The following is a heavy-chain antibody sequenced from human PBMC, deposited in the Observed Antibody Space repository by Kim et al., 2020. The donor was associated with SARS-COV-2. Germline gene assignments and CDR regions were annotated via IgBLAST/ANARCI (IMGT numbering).Heavy chain of an antibody. Sequence: SETLSLTCTVSGGSISSSSYYCGWIRQPPGKGLEWIGSMYYSGSTNYNPSLKSPVTISVDTSKNQFSLKLRSVTAADTAVYYCARQGIRGSSWYLGAFDIWGQGTMVTVSS. V-gene: IGHV4-39*01. D-gene: IGHD6-13*01. CDR2: MYYSGST. J-gene: IGHJ3*02. CDR3: ARQGIRGSSWYLGAFDI. CDR1: GGSISSSSYY.